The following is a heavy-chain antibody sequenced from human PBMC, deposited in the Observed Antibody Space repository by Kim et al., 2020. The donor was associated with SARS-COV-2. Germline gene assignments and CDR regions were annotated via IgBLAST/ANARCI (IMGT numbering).Heavy chain of an antibody. D-gene: IGHD4-17*01. CDR2: INHSGST. CDR3: ARATGDYQNLYYFDY. J-gene: IGHJ4*02. Sequence: SETLSLTCAVYGGSFSGYYWSWIRQPPGKGLEWIGEINHSGSTNYNPSLKSRVTISVDTSKNQFSLKLSSVTAADTAVYYCARATGDYQNLYYFDYWGQGTLVTVSS. CDR1: GGSFSGYY. V-gene: IGHV4-34*01.